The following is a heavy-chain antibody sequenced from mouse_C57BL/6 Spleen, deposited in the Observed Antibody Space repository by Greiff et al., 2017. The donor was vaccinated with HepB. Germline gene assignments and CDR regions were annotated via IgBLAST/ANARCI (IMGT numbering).Heavy chain of an antibody. J-gene: IGHJ4*01. Sequence: EVKLMESGPGLVKPSQSLSLTCSVTGYSITSGYYWNWIRQFPGNKLEWMGYISYDGSNNYNPSLKNRISITRDTSKNQFFLKLNSVTTEDTATYYCARRTVFYAIDYWGQGTSVTVSS. CDR2: ISYDGSN. D-gene: IGHD4-1*01. CDR3: ARRTVFYAIDY. CDR1: GYSITSGYY. V-gene: IGHV3-6*01.